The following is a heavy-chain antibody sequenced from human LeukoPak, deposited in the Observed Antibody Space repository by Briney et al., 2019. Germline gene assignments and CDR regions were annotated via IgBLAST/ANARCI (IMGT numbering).Heavy chain of an antibody. J-gene: IGHJ4*02. CDR2: ISGSDGST. CDR3: ARDQYDFWSAYGFDY. CDR1: GFTFSSHA. V-gene: IGHV3-23*01. D-gene: IGHD3-3*01. Sequence: GGSLRLSCAASGFTFSSHAMTWVRQAPGKGLEWGSGISGSDGSTYYADSVVGRFTISRDNSKSTLYLQMNSLRADDTAIYYCARDQYDFWSAYGFDYWGRGTLVTVSS.